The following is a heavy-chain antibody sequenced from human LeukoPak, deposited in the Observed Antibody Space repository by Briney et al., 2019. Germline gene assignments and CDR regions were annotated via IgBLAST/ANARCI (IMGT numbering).Heavy chain of an antibody. CDR2: LYHPDST. CDR1: GGSISSSSIF. Sequence: SETLSLTCTIAGGSISSSSIFWGWIRQPPGKGLEWIGSLYHPDSTYYNPSLKSRVTMSVDTSRNQFSLRLSFVTAADTAVYYCARQYDSYFYYYLDLWGTGTTVTVSS. CDR3: ARQYDSYFYYYLDL. J-gene: IGHJ6*03. V-gene: IGHV4-39*01.